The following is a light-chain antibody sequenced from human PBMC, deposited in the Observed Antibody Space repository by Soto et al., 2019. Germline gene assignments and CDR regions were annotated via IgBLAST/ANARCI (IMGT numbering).Light chain of an antibody. V-gene: IGKV3-20*01. J-gene: IGKJ3*01. CDR1: QRVAANY. CDR3: HQDGTAPLT. Sequence: EVVLTQSPGTLSLSPGERATLSCRASQRVAANYLAWYQQKRGQAPRLLIYGASSRATAIPARFSGSGCGTDFTLTISRLEPEDFSVYYCHQDGTAPLTFGPGTKVDIK. CDR2: GAS.